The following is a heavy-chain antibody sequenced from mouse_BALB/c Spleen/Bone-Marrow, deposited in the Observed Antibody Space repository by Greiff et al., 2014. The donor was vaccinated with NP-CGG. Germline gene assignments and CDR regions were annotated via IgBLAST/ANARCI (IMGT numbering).Heavy chain of an antibody. D-gene: IGHD2-3*01. CDR3: LDGYYTWFAY. CDR2: ISDGGGYT. CDR1: GFTFSDYY. V-gene: IGHV5-4*02. Sequence: EVQVVESGGGLVKPGGSLKLSCAASGFTFSDYYMYWVRQTPEKRLEWVATISDGGGYTSYLDSVKGRFTISRDTAKNNLYLQMSSLKSEDIAMYYCLDGYYTWFAYWGQGTLVTVSA. J-gene: IGHJ3*01.